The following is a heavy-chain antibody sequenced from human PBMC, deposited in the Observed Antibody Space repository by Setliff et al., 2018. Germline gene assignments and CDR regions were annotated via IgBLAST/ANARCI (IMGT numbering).Heavy chain of an antibody. V-gene: IGHV3-49*04. CDR1: GFTFGDYA. J-gene: IGHJ4*02. CDR3: TSPLAHAPTLHPVDY. Sequence: GGSLRLSCTASGFTFGDYAMSWVRQAPGKGLEWVGFIRSKAYGGTTEYAASVKGRFTISRDDSKSIAYLQMNSLKTEDTAVYYCTSPLAHAPTLHPVDYWGQGTLVTVSS. CDR2: IRSKAYGGTT.